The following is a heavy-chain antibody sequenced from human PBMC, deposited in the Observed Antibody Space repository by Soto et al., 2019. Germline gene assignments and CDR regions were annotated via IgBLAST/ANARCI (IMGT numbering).Heavy chain of an antibody. J-gene: IGHJ6*03. CDR3: VRCGDRGNCPYYLDV. CDR1: GFTLSTYW. V-gene: IGHV3-7*01. D-gene: IGHD1-1*01. CDR2: IKQDGIDI. Sequence: EVQLVESGGALVQPGGSLRLSCEASGFTLSTYWMSWVRQAPGKGLEWVATIKQDGIDIYYVDSVRGRFTISRDNSENSDYLQMSGVRAEDTAAYYCVRCGDRGNCPYYLDVWGESTTVIVSS.